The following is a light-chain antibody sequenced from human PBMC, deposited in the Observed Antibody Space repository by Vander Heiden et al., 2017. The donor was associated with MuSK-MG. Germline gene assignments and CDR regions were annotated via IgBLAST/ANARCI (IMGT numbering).Light chain of an antibody. V-gene: IGKV1-5*03. CDR1: QSVSNW. J-gene: IGKJ2*01. CDR3: QQDNSYPT. CDR2: KAS. Sequence: DIQMTQSPSTLSASVGDRVTITCRASQSVSNWLAWYQQKPGKAPKLLIYKASSLESGVPSRFSGSGSGTEFTLTISSLQPDDFATYYCQQDNSYPTFGQGTNLEIK.